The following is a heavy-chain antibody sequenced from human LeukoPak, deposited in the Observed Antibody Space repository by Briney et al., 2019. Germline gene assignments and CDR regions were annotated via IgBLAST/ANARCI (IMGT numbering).Heavy chain of an antibody. D-gene: IGHD4-23*01. CDR1: GFTFSSYG. CDR3: ARGGNDYGGNSDCVDY. CDR2: ISGSGGST. J-gene: IGHJ4*02. Sequence: GGSLRLSCAASGFTFSSYGMSWVRQAPGKGLEWVSAISGSGGSTYYADSVKGRFTISRDNSKNTLYLQMNSLRAEDTAVYYCARGGNDYGGNSDCVDYWGQGTLVTVSS. V-gene: IGHV3-23*01.